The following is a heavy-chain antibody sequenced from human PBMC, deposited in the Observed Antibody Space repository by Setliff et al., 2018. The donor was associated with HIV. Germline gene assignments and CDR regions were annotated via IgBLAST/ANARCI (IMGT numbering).Heavy chain of an antibody. CDR1: GYSFTYSG. J-gene: IGHJ4*02. V-gene: IGHV1-3*01. Sequence: RASVKVSCMPSGYSFTYSGMHRMRQAPGKSPEWMGCINGGTGKTEYSQKFQSIVSITRDTSASTDYLELSNLRSEDTAVYYCAREGEGSGWSRLDYWGQGTPVTVSS. CDR3: AREGEGSGWSRLDY. CDR2: INGGTGKT. D-gene: IGHD6-19*01.